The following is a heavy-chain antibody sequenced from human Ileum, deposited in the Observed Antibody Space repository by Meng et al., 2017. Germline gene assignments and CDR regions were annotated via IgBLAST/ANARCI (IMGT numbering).Heavy chain of an antibody. CDR1: GGSISSYY. CDR3: ARDVVPTVTYYYNWFDP. D-gene: IGHD4-17*01. Sequence: QVQLQAPAPCRRKPPGLPSRTCTLPGGSISSYYWSWIREPAGKGLEWIGRIYTSGSTNYNPSLKSRVTMSVDTSKTQFSLKLSSVTAADTAVYYCARDVVPTVTYYYNWFDPWGQGTLVTVSS. J-gene: IGHJ5*02. CDR2: IYTSGST. V-gene: IGHV4-4*07.